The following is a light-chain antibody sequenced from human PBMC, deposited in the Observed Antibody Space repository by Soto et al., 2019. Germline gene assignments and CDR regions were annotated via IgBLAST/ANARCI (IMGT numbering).Light chain of an antibody. CDR3: QQYDTSPPT. CDR2: GVS. V-gene: IGKV3-20*01. Sequence: EIVLTQSPGTLSLSPGERATLSCRASQSLRRSSLAWYQQKPGQAPRLLIYGVSTRATGIPDRFSGRESGTDFTLTINRLEPEDSARYSCQQYDTSPPTFGQGTKVDIK. CDR1: QSLRRSS. J-gene: IGKJ1*01.